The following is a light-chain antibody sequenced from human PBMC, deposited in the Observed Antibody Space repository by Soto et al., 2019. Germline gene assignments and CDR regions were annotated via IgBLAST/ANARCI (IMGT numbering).Light chain of an antibody. V-gene: IGLV2-14*01. CDR1: SSDVGGYNY. J-gene: IGLJ1*01. CDR2: DVS. CDR3: SSYTSSSTLP. Sequence: QSALTQPASVSGSPGRSITSSCTGTSSDVGGYNYVSWYQQHPGKAPKLMIYDVSNRPSGVSNRFSGSKSGNTASLTISGLQAEDEADYYCSSYTSSSTLPFGTGTKLTVL.